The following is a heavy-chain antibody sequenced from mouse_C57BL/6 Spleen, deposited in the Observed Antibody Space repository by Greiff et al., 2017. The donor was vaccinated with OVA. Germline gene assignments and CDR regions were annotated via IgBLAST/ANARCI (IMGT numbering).Heavy chain of an antibody. D-gene: IGHD2-4*01. CDR2: IYPGSGST. Sequence: QVQLQQSGAELVKPGASVKMSCKASGYTFTSYWITWVKQRPGQGLEWIGDIYPGSGSTNYNEKFKSKATLTVDTSSSTAYMQLSSLTSEDSAVYYCAREGHDYDFYYAMDYWGQGTSVTVSS. CDR3: AREGHDYDFYYAMDY. V-gene: IGHV1-55*01. CDR1: GYTFTSYW. J-gene: IGHJ4*01.